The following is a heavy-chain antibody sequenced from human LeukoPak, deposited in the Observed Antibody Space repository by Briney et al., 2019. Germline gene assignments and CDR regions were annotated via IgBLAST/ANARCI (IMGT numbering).Heavy chain of an antibody. CDR2: ISAYNGNT. CDR1: GYTFTNYG. J-gene: IGHJ3*02. V-gene: IGHV1-18*01. Sequence: ASVKVSCKASGYTFTNYGLTWVRQAPGQGLEWMGWISAYNGNTNYAQKLQGRVTMTTDTSTSTAYMELRSLRSDDTAVYYCARGGGTIFGVVTHTRDAFDIWGQGTMVTVSS. D-gene: IGHD3-3*01. CDR3: ARGGGTIFGVVTHTRDAFDI.